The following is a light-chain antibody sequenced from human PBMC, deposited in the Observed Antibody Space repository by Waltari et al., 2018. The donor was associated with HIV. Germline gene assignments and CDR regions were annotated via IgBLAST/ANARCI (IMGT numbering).Light chain of an antibody. J-gene: IGKJ3*01. CDR1: QGISSW. Sequence: DIWMTQSPPPVFASVADRVTIPCRASQGISSWLAWYQQNPGKAPKLLIYAASSWQSGVPSRFSGSGSGTDFTLTISSLQPEDFATYYCQQANSFPFTFGPGTKVDIK. CDR2: AAS. CDR3: QQANSFPFT. V-gene: IGKV1D-12*01.